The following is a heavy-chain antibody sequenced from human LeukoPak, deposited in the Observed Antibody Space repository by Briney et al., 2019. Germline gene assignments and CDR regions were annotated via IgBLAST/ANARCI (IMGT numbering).Heavy chain of an antibody. Sequence: GASVKVSCKASGYTFTGYYMHWVRQAPGQGLEWMGWINPNSGGTNYAQKFQGRVTMTRDTSISTAYMELSRLRSDDTAVYYCARDQDHYYYYYMDVWGKGTTVTVSS. CDR1: GYTFTGYY. J-gene: IGHJ6*03. CDR3: ARDQDHYYYYYMDV. V-gene: IGHV1-2*02. CDR2: INPNSGGT.